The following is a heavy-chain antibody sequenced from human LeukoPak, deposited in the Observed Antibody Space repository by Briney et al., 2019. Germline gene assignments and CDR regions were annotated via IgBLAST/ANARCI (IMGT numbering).Heavy chain of an antibody. CDR2: ISYDGSNK. CDR1: GFTFSSYA. D-gene: IGHD6-19*01. CDR3: ASSGWANPV. J-gene: IGHJ6*02. V-gene: IGHV3-30-3*01. Sequence: PGWALRLSCAGCGFTFSSYAMHWVRQAPGKGLERVAVISYDGSNKYYADSGKGRFTISKDNSKNTLYLQLNSLRAEDTAVYYCASSGWANPVWSQRTTVTVSS.